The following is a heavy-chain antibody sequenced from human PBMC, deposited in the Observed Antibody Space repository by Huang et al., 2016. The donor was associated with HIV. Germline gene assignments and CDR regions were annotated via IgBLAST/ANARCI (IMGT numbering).Heavy chain of an antibody. J-gene: IGHJ4*02. Sequence: QVQLVQSGAEVKKPGSSVKVSCKASGGSFRNFAIGWVRQAPGQGLEGMGGIIPTLGTANYAQKFQGRVTSIADESTSTAYMELSSLRSEDTAVYYCATVDYYDTSGPQRGYFDNWGQGTLVTVSS. V-gene: IGHV1-69*01. CDR1: GGSFRNFA. CDR3: ATVDYYDTSGPQRGYFDN. D-gene: IGHD3-22*01. CDR2: IIPTLGTA.